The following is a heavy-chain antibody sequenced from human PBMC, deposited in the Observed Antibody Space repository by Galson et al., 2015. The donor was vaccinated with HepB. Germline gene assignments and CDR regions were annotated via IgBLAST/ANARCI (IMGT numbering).Heavy chain of an antibody. V-gene: IGHV3-53*01. Sequence: PLRLSCAASEFTLSSTHLTWVRQAPGTGLEWVALIYSGGATEYADSVKGRFTISRDNFKNTVYLQMNSLRVEDTAIYYCARERFMDVWGRGTTVTVSS. CDR1: EFTLSSTH. J-gene: IGHJ6*04. CDR2: IYSGGAT. CDR3: ARERFMDV.